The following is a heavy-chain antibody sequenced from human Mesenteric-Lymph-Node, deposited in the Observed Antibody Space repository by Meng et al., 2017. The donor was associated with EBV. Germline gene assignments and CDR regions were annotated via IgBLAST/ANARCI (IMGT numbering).Heavy chain of an antibody. D-gene: IGHD3-16*01. V-gene: IGHV3-53*01. Sequence: VRLGDSVVGLFQPGGSLRISCVASGFTVSSHYMSWVRQAPGMGLEWVSLIYTGGNTFYAHSVKGRFTVSRDNSKNTLYLQMNSLRDEDTAFYYCAKVVQGFGWFDPWGQGTLVTVSS. J-gene: IGHJ5*01. CDR3: AKVVQGFGWFDP. CDR2: IYTGGNT. CDR1: GFTVSSHY.